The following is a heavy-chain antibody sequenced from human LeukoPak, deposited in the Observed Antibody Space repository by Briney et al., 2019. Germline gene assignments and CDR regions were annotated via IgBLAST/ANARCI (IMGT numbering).Heavy chain of an antibody. V-gene: IGHV3-48*01. J-gene: IGHJ4*02. CDR1: GFTFSTYN. CDR2: ITTAGNVV. D-gene: IGHD3-22*01. CDR3: ARGGLYYDTSAYYYMNY. Sequence: GGSLRLSCAASGFTFSTYNMHWVRQTPGKGLEWISYITTAGNVVFYADSVKGRFTISRDEAKNSLYLQMDSLRAEDTAFYYCARGGLYYDTSAYYYMNYWGQGTLVTVSS.